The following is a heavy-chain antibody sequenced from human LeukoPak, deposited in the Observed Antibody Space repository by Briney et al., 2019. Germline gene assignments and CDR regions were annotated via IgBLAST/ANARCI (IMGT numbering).Heavy chain of an antibody. J-gene: IGHJ4*02. CDR2: ISGGTT. D-gene: IGHD6-19*01. Sequence: QTGGSLRLPCTASGFTFGDYLMSWFRQAPGKGLEWIGFISGGTTEYAASVKGRFTISRDDSTSIAYLQVNSLTTEDTAVYYCSRGSGWLSVYWGQGTLVTVSS. CDR1: GFTFGDYL. CDR3: SRGSGWLSVY. V-gene: IGHV3-49*03.